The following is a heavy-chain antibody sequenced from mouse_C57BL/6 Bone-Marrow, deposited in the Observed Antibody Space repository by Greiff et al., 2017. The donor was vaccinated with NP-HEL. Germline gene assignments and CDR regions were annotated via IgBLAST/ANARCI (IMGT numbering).Heavy chain of an antibody. J-gene: IGHJ2*01. D-gene: IGHD2-1*01. V-gene: IGHV1-63*01. CDR3: ARSEFDGNYGVYYFDY. CDR2: IYTGGGYT. Sequence: QVQLKESGAELVRPGTSVKMSCKASGYTFTNYWIGWAKQRPGHGLEWIGDIYTGGGYTNYNEKFKGKATLTADKSSSTAYMQFSSLTSEDSAISYCARSEFDGNYGVYYFDYWGQGTTLTVSS. CDR1: GYTFTNYW.